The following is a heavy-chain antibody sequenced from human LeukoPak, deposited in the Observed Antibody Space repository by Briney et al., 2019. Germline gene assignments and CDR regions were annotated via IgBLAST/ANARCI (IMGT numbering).Heavy chain of an antibody. Sequence: KAGGSLRLSCAASGFTFSDYYMSWIRQAPGKGLEWVSYISSSGSTIYYADSVKGRFTISRDNAKNSLYLQMNSLRAEDTALYYCAKTSGSGSFDYWGQGTLVTVSS. J-gene: IGHJ4*02. CDR2: ISSSGSTI. V-gene: IGHV3-11*01. CDR1: GFTFSDYY. CDR3: AKTSGSGSFDY. D-gene: IGHD3-22*01.